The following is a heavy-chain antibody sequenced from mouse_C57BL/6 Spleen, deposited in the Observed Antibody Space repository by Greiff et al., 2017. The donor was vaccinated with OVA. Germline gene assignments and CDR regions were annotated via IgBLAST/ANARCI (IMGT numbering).Heavy chain of an antibody. Sequence: VQLQQPGAELVRPGTSVKLSCKASGYTFTSYWMHWVKQRPGQGLEWIGVIDPSDSYTNYNQKFKGKATLHVDKSSSTAYMQLSSLTSEDSAVYYCARDYYGRGYFDVWGTGTTVTVSS. CDR2: IDPSDSYT. D-gene: IGHD1-1*01. CDR1: GYTFTSYW. J-gene: IGHJ1*03. V-gene: IGHV1-59*01. CDR3: ARDYYGRGYFDV.